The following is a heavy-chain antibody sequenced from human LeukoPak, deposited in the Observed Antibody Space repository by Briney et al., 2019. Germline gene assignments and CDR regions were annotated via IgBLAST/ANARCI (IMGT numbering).Heavy chain of an antibody. CDR2: IIPIFGTA. V-gene: IGHV1-69*05. J-gene: IGHJ4*02. D-gene: IGHD6-13*01. Sequence: SVKVSCKASGGTFSSYAISWVRQAPGQGLEWMGRIIPIFGTANYAQKFQGRVTITTDDSTSTAYMELSSLRSEDTAVYYCASGNYGYSSSWYYFDYWGQGTLVTVSS. CDR1: GGTFSSYA. CDR3: ASGNYGYSSSWYYFDY.